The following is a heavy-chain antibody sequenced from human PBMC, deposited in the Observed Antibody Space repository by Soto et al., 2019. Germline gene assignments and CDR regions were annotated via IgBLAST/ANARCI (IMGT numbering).Heavy chain of an antibody. Sequence: EVQLVESGGGLVKPGGSLRLSCAASGFTFSSYSMNWVRQPPGKGLEWVSPISRSRSYIYNADSVKGRFTISRDNAKNSLYLQMNSLRAEDTAVYYCARGVDSSGWYVGYYYYGMDVWGQGTTVTVSS. CDR1: GFTFSSYS. J-gene: IGHJ6*02. CDR2: ISRSRSYI. CDR3: ARGVDSSGWYVGYYYYGMDV. D-gene: IGHD6-19*01. V-gene: IGHV3-21*01.